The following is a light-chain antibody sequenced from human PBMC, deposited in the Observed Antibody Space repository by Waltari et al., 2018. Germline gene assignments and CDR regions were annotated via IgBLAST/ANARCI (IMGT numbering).Light chain of an antibody. CDR3: RLRDGNADHVV. CDR2: YNN. Sequence: SYVLTQHPSVSVAPGQTARITCRGNNLRTTCAHWYRQRPGQAPVVVIYYNNNRPAGIPERFSGSNSGTTATLTITGVQAEDEADYYCRLRDGNADHVVFGTGTEVTVL. J-gene: IGLJ1*01. V-gene: IGLV3-21*01. CDR1: NLRTTC.